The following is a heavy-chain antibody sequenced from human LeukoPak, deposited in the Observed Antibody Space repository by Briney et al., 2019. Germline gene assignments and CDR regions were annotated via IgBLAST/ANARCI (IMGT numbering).Heavy chain of an antibody. CDR3: ARAPGWELLFSDY. J-gene: IGHJ4*02. D-gene: IGHD1-26*01. Sequence: GGSLRLSCAASGFTFSSYWMSWVRQAPGKGLEWVANIKQDGSEKYYVDSVKGRFTISRDNAKNSLYLQMNSLRAEDTAVYYYARAPGWELLFSDYWGQGTLVTVSS. V-gene: IGHV3-7*01. CDR1: GFTFSSYW. CDR2: IKQDGSEK.